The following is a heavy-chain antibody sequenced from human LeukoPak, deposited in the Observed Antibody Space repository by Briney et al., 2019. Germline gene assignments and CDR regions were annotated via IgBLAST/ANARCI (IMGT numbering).Heavy chain of an antibody. Sequence: ASVKVSCKASGYTFTSYDINWVRQATGQRLEWMGWMNPNSGNTGYAQKLQGRVTMTTDTSTSTAYMELRSLRSDDTAVYYCARDPQYYYGSGRNPNAFDIWGQGTMVTVSS. CDR3: ARDPQYYYGSGRNPNAFDI. J-gene: IGHJ3*02. D-gene: IGHD3-10*01. CDR1: GYTFTSYD. V-gene: IGHV1-8*01. CDR2: MNPNSGNT.